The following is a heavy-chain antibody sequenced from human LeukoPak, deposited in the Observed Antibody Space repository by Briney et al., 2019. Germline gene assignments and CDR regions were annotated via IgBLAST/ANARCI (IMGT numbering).Heavy chain of an antibody. D-gene: IGHD6-13*01. V-gene: IGHV4-34*01. CDR1: GGSFSGYY. CDR3: ARGSSSWYPYYYYYMDV. Sequence: SETLSLTCAVYGGSFSGYYWSWIRQPPGKGLEWIGEINHSGSTNYNLSLKSRVTISVDTSKNQFSLKLSSVTAADTAVYYCARGSSSWYPYYYYYMDVWGKGTTVTVSS. J-gene: IGHJ6*03. CDR2: INHSGST.